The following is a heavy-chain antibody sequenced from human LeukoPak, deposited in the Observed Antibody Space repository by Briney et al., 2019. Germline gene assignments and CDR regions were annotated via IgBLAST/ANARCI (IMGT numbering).Heavy chain of an antibody. V-gene: IGHV5-51*01. Sequence: GESLKISCKGSGYSFTSYWIGWVRQMPGKGLEWMGIIYPGDSDTRYSPSFQGQVTISADKSISTAYLQWSSLKASDTAMYYWARHGDCCSTSCYVGYWGQGTLVTVSS. J-gene: IGHJ4*02. CDR2: IYPGDSDT. CDR3: ARHGDCCSTSCYVGY. CDR1: GYSFTSYW. D-gene: IGHD2-2*03.